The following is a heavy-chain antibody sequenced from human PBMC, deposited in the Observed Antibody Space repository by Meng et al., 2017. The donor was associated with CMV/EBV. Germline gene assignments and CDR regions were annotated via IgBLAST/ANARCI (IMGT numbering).Heavy chain of an antibody. V-gene: IGHV1-69*12. CDR3: ARRAGYGGNYIWYFDV. J-gene: IGHJ2*01. D-gene: IGHD4-23*01. CDR2: IIPIFGTA. Sequence: QVQLVQSGAEVKKPXSSVKVXCMASGGTFSSYAISWVRQAPGQGLEWMGGIIPIFGTANYAQKFQGRVTITADESTSTAYMELSSLRSEDTAVYYCARRAGYGGNYIWYFDVWGRGPLVTVSS. CDR1: GGTFSSYA.